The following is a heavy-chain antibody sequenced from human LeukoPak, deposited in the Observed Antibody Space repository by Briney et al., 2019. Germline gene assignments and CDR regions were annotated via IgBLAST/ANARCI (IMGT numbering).Heavy chain of an antibody. J-gene: IGHJ6*02. CDR1: GYTFTSYG. V-gene: IGHV1-69*13. Sequence: SVKVSCKASGYTFTSYGFNWVRQAPGQGLEWMGGIIPIFGTANYAQKFQGRVTITADESTSTAYMELSSLRSEDTAVYYCARDPIEDRDVYCSGGSCYSRGNGMDVWGQGTTVTVSS. CDR2: IIPIFGTA. D-gene: IGHD2-15*01. CDR3: ARDPIEDRDVYCSGGSCYSRGNGMDV.